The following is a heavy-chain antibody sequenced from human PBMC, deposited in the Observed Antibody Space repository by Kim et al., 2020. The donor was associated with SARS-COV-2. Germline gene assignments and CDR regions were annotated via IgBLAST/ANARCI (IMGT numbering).Heavy chain of an antibody. CDR3: ARDRPDRGYYYYYGMDV. J-gene: IGHJ6*02. CDR1: GFTFSSYS. Sequence: GGSLRLSCAASGFTFSSYSMNWVRQAPGKGLEWVSYISSSSSTIYYADSVKGRFTISRDNAKNSLYLQMNSLRDEDTAVYYCARDRPDRGYYYYYGMDVWGQGTTVTVSS. V-gene: IGHV3-48*02. CDR2: ISSSSSTI.